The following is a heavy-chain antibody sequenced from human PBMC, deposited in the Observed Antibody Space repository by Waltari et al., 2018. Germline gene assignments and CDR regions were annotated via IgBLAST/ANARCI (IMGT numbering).Heavy chain of an antibody. Sequence: QVHLQESGQGLVKPSGTLSLTCAVSGDSISGNYGWSWVRQSPEKGLEWIGQVHHSGKTHYNPSLQSRVAISVDKPKNQFSMNLNSVTAADTAIYYCAGDRAIGLFFDYWGRGTLVTVSS. CDR2: VHHSGKT. CDR1: GDSISGNYG. V-gene: IGHV4-4*02. J-gene: IGHJ4*02. D-gene: IGHD2-2*01. CDR3: AGDRAIGLFFDY.